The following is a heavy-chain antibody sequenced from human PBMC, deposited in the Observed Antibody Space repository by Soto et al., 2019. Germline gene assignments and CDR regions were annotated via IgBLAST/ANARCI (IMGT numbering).Heavy chain of an antibody. D-gene: IGHD2-2*01. J-gene: IGHJ4*02. CDR2: IYYSGST. CDR3: ARQDCSSTSCYSDY. V-gene: IGHV4-39*01. CDR1: GGSISSSSYY. Sequence: SETLSLTCTVSGGSISSSSYYWGWIRQPPGKGLEWIGSIYYSGSTYYNPSLKSRVTISVDTSKNQFSLKLSSVTAADTAVYYCARQDCSSTSCYSDYWGQGTLVTVSS.